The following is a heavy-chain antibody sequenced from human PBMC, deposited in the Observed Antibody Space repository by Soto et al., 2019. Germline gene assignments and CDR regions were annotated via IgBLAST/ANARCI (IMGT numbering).Heavy chain of an antibody. V-gene: IGHV4-59*01. D-gene: IGHD2-15*01. J-gene: IGHJ6*02. Sequence: SEALSLTCTVSGDSIRSYYWSSIRQPPGKGLEWIGYTSYTGSTHHNPSLKSRVTISADTSKNQFSLKLSSVTTADTALYYCAREGVAAPYYYYGMDVWGQGSTVTVS. CDR1: GDSIRSYY. CDR3: AREGVAAPYYYYGMDV. CDR2: TSYTGST.